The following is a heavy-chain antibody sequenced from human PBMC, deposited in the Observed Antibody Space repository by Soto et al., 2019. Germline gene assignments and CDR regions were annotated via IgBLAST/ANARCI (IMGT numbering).Heavy chain of an antibody. CDR3: ARDPPPPDY. V-gene: IGHV1-18*01. Sequence: VQLVQSGAEVKKPGASVKVSCKASGYTFASYAISWMRQAPGQGLEWMGWISAYNGNTNYAQKHQGRVTMPTDTSPSTAYMELRSLRADDTAVYYCARDPPPPDYWGQGTLVTVSS. CDR2: ISAYNGNT. CDR1: GYTFASYA. J-gene: IGHJ4*02.